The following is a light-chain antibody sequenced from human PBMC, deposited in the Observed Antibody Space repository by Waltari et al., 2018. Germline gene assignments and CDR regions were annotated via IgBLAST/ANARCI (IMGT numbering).Light chain of an antibody. CDR1: SSDVGNYNL. CDR2: DVN. J-gene: IGLJ3*02. V-gene: IGLV2-23*02. Sequence: QSALTQTATVSGSPGQSITISCTGSSSDVGNYNLVSWYQQHPGEAPKLIIYDVNKRPLGVSNRFSGSKSGNTASLTLSGLQAADEADYYCCSYAGSSVSVFGGGTKVTVL. CDR3: CSYAGSSVSV.